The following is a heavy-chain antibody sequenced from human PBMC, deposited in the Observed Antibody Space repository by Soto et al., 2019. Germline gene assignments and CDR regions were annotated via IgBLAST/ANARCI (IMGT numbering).Heavy chain of an antibody. CDR1: GFTFSSYG. J-gene: IGHJ4*02. CDR3: ATSIAAAGQSVLDY. CDR2: ISYDGSNK. D-gene: IGHD6-13*01. Sequence: SLRLSCAASGFTFSSYGMHWVRQAPGKGLEWVAVISYDGSNKYYADSVKGRFTISRDNSKNTLYLQMNSLRAEDTAVYYCATSIAAAGQSVLDYWGQGTLVTVSS. V-gene: IGHV3-30*03.